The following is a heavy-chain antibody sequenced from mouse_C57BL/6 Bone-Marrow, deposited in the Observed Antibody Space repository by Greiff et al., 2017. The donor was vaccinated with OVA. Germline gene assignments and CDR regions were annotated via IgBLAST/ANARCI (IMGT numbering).Heavy chain of an antibody. CDR1: GYTFTSYW. CDR2: IDPNSGGT. CDR3: AGGPVVAKGYAMDY. V-gene: IGHV1-72*01. Sequence: VQLQQSGAELVKPGASVKLSCKASGYTFTSYWMHWVKQRPGRGLEWIGRIDPNSGGTKYNEKFKSKATLTVDKPSSTAYMQLSSLTSEDSAVYYCAGGPVVAKGYAMDYWGQGTSVTVSS. J-gene: IGHJ4*01. D-gene: IGHD1-1*01.